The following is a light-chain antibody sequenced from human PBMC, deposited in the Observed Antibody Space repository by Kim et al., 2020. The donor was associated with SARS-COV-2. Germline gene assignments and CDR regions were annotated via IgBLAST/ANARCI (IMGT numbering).Light chain of an antibody. CDR2: DGS. J-gene: IGKJ4*01. CDR1: QDISNH. CDR3: QQYDNFPRT. V-gene: IGKV1-33*01. Sequence: ASVGDRVTISCQASQDISNHLKWYQQKPGKAPKLLIYDGSILEAGVPSRFSGSGSGTDFTFSIRSLQPEDIATYYCQQYDNFPRTFGGGTKVDIK.